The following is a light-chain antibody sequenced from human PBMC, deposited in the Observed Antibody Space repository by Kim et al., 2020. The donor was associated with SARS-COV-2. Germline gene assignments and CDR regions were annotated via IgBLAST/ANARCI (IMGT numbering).Light chain of an antibody. CDR1: QSISSSY. V-gene: IGKV3-20*01. Sequence: PGERATLSCRASQSISSSYLAWYQQKPGQAPRLLIYAASSRATGIPDRFSGRGSGTDFTLTISRLEPEDFAMYYCQQYRSSLWAFGQGTKVDIK. CDR3: QQYRSSLWA. CDR2: AAS. J-gene: IGKJ1*01.